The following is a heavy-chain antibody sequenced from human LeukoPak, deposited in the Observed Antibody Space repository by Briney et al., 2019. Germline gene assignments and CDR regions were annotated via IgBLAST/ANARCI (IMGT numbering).Heavy chain of an antibody. CDR2: IYSGGST. CDR3: ARDLTRWGLFDP. D-gene: IGHD3-9*01. J-gene: IGHJ5*02. Sequence: GGCLRLSRAASGFTVCSIFMSWVRRAAGHRLGWGSVIYSGGSTYYADSVKGRFTISRDNSKNTLYLQMNSLRAEDTAVYYCARDLTRWGLFDPWGQGTLVTVSS. V-gene: IGHV3-66*01. CDR1: GFTVCSIF.